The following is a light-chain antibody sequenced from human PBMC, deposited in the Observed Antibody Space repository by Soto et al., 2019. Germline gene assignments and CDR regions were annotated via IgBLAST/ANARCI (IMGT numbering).Light chain of an antibody. Sequence: EIVLTQSPGTLSLSPGERATLSCRASQSIWSSYLAWYQQKPGQAPRLLIYGASSRATGIPDRFSGSGSETDFTLTISRLEPEDFAVYYCQQYDRSPLTFGGGTKVEIK. J-gene: IGKJ4*01. CDR1: QSIWSSY. CDR3: QQYDRSPLT. V-gene: IGKV3-20*01. CDR2: GAS.